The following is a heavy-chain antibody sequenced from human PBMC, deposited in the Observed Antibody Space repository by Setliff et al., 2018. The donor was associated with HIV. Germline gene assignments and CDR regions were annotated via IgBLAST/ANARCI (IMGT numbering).Heavy chain of an antibody. CDR1: GYFINIGHY. V-gene: IGHV4-38-2*02. D-gene: IGHD1-1*01. J-gene: IGHJ5*01. CDR3: ATDTSISWFYH. CDR2: SYHSGGT. Sequence: SETLSLTCRVSGYFINIGHYCGWLRQSPGKGLEWIGTSYHSGGTYYNPSLTSRVTISVDTSNDKFSLRMNAVTAADTAVYYCATDTSISWFYHWGQGTLVTVSS.